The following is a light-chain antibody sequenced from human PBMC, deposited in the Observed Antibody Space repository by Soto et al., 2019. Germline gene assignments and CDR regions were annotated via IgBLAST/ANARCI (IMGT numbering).Light chain of an antibody. CDR1: QSVSSN. V-gene: IGKV3-20*01. CDR2: GAS. J-gene: IGKJ1*01. Sequence: TQSPAALALSGGDRATRPSRASQSVSSNLAWYQQKPGQAPRILIYGASNRATGIPDRFSGSGSGTDFTLTISRLEHEDFAVYYCQQYGSSGTFGQGTKVDIK. CDR3: QQYGSSGT.